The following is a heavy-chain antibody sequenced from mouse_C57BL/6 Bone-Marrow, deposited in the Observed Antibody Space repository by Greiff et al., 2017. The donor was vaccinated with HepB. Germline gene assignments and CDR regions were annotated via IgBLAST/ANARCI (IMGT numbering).Heavy chain of an antibody. Sequence: QVQLQQSGPGLVQPSQSLSITCTVSGFSLTSYGVHWVRQSPGKGLEWLGVIWRGGSTDYNAAFMSRLSITKDNSKSQVFFKMNSLQADDTAIYYCAKEAHYGSPYVDYWGQGTTLTVSS. CDR3: AKEAHYGSPYVDY. J-gene: IGHJ2*01. CDR2: IWRGGST. CDR1: GFSLTSYG. V-gene: IGHV2-5*01. D-gene: IGHD1-1*01.